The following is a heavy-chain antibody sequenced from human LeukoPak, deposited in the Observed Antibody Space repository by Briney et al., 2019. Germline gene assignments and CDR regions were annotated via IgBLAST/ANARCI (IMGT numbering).Heavy chain of an antibody. Sequence: TGGSLRLSCAASGFTFSDHYMDWVRQAPGKGLEWVGRIRNKVTSYTTDYAASVRGRFTISRSDSENSLYLQMNSLKSEDTALYYCARGLNSGYYYDLYGFDFWGQGTMVTVSS. J-gene: IGHJ3*01. V-gene: IGHV3-72*01. CDR2: IRNKVTSYTT. CDR1: GFTFSDHY. D-gene: IGHD3-22*01. CDR3: ARGLNSGYYYDLYGFDF.